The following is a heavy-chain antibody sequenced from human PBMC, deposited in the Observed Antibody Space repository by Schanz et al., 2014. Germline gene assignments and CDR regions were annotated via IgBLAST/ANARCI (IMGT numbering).Heavy chain of an antibody. CDR2: INPSGGGT. J-gene: IGHJ4*02. D-gene: IGHD1-26*01. CDR1: GGTFNSYT. Sequence: QVQLVQSGAEVKKPGSSMKVSCKASGGTFNSYTINWVRQAPGQGLEWMGIINPSGGGTSYALRFQDRVTVARDTSRSTAYMELRSLRSDDTAVYYCARDRDQWDGNYLDYWGQGTLXTVSS. V-gene: IGHV1-46*02. CDR3: ARDRDQWDGNYLDY.